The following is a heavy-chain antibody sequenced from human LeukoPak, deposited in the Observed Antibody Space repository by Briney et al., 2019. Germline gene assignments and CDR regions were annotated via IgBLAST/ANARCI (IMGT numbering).Heavy chain of an antibody. CDR1: GYTFTGYF. V-gene: IGHV1-2*02. CDR2: INPNSGAT. D-gene: IGHD3-22*01. CDR3: ARAFDNRGYDARIFDY. Sequence: GASVKVSCKASGYTFTGYFMHWVRQAPGQGLEWVGWINPNSGATSYAQKFQGRVTMTRDTSISTTYMELSRVRSDDTAVYYCARAFDNRGYDARIFDYWGQGTLVTVSS. J-gene: IGHJ4*02.